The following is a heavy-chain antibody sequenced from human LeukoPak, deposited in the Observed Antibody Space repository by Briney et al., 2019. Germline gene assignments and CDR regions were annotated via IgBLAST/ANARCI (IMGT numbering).Heavy chain of an antibody. V-gene: IGHV4-59*08. CDR2: IYYSGNT. CDR1: GGSISSYY. Sequence: PSEPLSLTCTVSGGSISSYYWSWIRQPPGKGLDWMGYIYYSGNTNYNPSLKSRVTMSVDTSKNQLSLKLSSVTAADTAVYYCARPRGEFHYYAFDIWGHGTMVTVSS. D-gene: IGHD3-16*01. J-gene: IGHJ3*02. CDR3: ARPRGEFHYYAFDI.